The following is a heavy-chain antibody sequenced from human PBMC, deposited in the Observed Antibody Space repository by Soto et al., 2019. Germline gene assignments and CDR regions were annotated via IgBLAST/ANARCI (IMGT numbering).Heavy chain of an antibody. CDR1: GFTFSDYA. CDR2: VSHDGRNT. CDR3: AKGVRQWLVTSDFNY. V-gene: IGHV3-30*18. J-gene: IGHJ4*02. Sequence: PGGSLRLSCAASGFTFSDYAMHWVRQAPGKGLEWVTVVSHDGRNTHYADSVKGRFTISRDSSKNTVSLEMTSLRAEDTAVYYCAKGVRQWLVTSDFNYWGQGALVTVSS. D-gene: IGHD6-19*01.